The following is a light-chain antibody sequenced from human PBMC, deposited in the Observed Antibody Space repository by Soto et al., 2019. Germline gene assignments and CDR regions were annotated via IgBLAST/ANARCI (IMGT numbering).Light chain of an antibody. CDR1: TGVVTSGYY. Sequence: QAVVTQEPSLTVSPGGTVTLTCASSTGVVTSGYYPNWFQQKPGQAPRALIYSTSNKYSWTPARFSGSLLGGKAALTLSGVQTEDEAEYYCLLYYGGQLGVFGGGTKVTVL. CDR2: STS. CDR3: LLYYGGQLGV. V-gene: IGLV7-43*01. J-gene: IGLJ2*01.